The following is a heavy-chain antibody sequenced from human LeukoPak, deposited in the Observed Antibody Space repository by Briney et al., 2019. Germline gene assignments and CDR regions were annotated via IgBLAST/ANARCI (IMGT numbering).Heavy chain of an antibody. CDR2: TNSDGSST. CDR3: AGSSGWYAWDYFDY. CDR1: GFTFSSYW. Sequence: PGGSLRLSCAASGFTFSSYWMHWVRHAPGKGLVWVSRTNSDGSSTSYADSVKGRFTISRDNAKNTLYLQMNSLRAEDTAVYYCAGSSGWYAWDYFDYWGQGTLVTVSS. D-gene: IGHD6-19*01. J-gene: IGHJ4*02. V-gene: IGHV3-74*01.